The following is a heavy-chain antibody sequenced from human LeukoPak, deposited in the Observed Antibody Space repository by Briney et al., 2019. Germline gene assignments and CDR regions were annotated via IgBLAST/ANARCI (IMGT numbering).Heavy chain of an antibody. D-gene: IGHD6-6*01. CDR3: ARRGASSSEEY. Sequence: SETLSLTCTVSDSSITSDYFWAWIRQSPGKGLEWIGSVSHSGRTHYNPSLNSRGIISVDTPNNQFSLKLSSVTAADTAVYYCARRGASSSEEYWGQGTLVIVSS. J-gene: IGHJ4*02. CDR2: VSHSGRT. V-gene: IGHV4-38-2*02. CDR1: DSSITSDYF.